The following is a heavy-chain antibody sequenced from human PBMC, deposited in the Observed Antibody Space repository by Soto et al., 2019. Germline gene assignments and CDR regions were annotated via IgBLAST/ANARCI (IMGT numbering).Heavy chain of an antibody. Sequence: QVQLVQSGAEVKKPGSSVKVSCKASGGTFSSYAISWVRQAPGQGLEWMGGIIPIFGTANYAQKFQGRVTITADESTSTAYMELSSLRSEDTAVYYCARDGGYCSGGSCYLGVSELGYFDYWGQGTLVTVSS. J-gene: IGHJ4*02. D-gene: IGHD2-15*01. CDR3: ARDGGYCSGGSCYLGVSELGYFDY. CDR1: GGTFSSYA. V-gene: IGHV1-69*01. CDR2: IIPIFGTA.